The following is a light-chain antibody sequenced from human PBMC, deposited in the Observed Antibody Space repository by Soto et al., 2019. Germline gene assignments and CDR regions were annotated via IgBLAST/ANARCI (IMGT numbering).Light chain of an antibody. J-gene: IGLJ1*01. CDR2: RNN. Sequence: SVLTQPPSASGTPGQRVTISCSGSSSNIGSNYVYWYQQLPGTAPKLLIYRNNQRPSGVPDRFSGSKSGTSASLAISGLRSEDEADYYRAAWDDSLGVFGTGTKVTVL. CDR1: SSNIGSNY. V-gene: IGLV1-47*01. CDR3: AAWDDSLGV.